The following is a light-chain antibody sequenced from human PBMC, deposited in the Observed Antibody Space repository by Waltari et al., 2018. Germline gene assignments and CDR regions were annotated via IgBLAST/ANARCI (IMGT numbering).Light chain of an antibody. CDR1: QSVTSS. Sequence: EIVLTQSPATLSLSPGESATLSCRASQSVTSSLARYQQKPGQAPRLLIYDASKRATGIPARFSGSGSGTDFTLTIGGLEPEDFAVYYCQQRSDWPFTFGQGTKLEI. CDR2: DAS. CDR3: QQRSDWPFT. J-gene: IGKJ2*01. V-gene: IGKV3-11*01.